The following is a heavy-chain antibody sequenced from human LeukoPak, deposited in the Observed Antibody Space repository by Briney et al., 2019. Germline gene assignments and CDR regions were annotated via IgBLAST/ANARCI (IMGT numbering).Heavy chain of an antibody. D-gene: IGHD6-19*01. CDR1: GGSFSGYY. V-gene: IGHV4-34*01. CDR2: IYHSGST. CDR3: ARHAVLYSSGWFAHHMDV. Sequence: SETLSLTCAVYGGSFSGYYWSWIRQPPGKGLEWIGEIYHSGSTNYNPSLKSRVTISIDTSKNQFSLKLNSVTAADTAVYYCARHAVLYSSGWFAHHMDVWGKGTTVTISS. J-gene: IGHJ6*03.